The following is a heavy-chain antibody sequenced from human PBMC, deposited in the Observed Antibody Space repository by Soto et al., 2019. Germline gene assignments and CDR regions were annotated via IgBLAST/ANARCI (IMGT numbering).Heavy chain of an antibody. CDR2: ISRSGGST. CDR1: GFTFNNYA. D-gene: IGHD1-26*01. CDR3: AKERWEGYGMEV. Sequence: EVQLLESGGGLVQPGGSLRLSCAASGFTFNNYAMSWVRQAPGKGLEWVSTISRSGGSTYYADSVKGRFTISRANSKTTLDLQMTSLRAEDTAVYYCAKERWEGYGMEVWGQGTTVTVSS. J-gene: IGHJ6*02. V-gene: IGHV3-23*01.